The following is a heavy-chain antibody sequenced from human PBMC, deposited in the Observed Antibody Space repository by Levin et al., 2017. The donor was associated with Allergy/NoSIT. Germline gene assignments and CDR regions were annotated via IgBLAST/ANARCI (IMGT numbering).Heavy chain of an antibody. CDR2: IYTSGST. J-gene: IGHJ4*02. CDR1: GGSISSGSYY. D-gene: IGHD5-18*01. CDR3: ARDYGYSYGRFDY. Sequence: SQTLSLTCTVSGGSISSGSYYWSWIRQPAGKGLEWIGRIYTSGSTNYNPSLKSRVTISVDTSKNQFSLKLSSVTAADTAVYYCARDYGYSYGRFDYWGQGTLVTVSS. V-gene: IGHV4-61*02.